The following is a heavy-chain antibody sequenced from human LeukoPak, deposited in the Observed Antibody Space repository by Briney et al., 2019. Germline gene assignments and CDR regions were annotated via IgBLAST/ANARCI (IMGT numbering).Heavy chain of an antibody. J-gene: IGHJ5*02. Sequence: PSETLSLTCTVSGGSISSSGYYWGWVRQPPGKGLEWIGSIYYSGTTYYSPSLKRRVTISVDTSKNQFSLKLSSVTATDTAVYYCARQGSVVSHWFDPWGQGTLVTVSS. CDR2: IYYSGTT. V-gene: IGHV4-39*01. CDR1: GGSISSSGYY. CDR3: ARQGSVVSHWFDP. D-gene: IGHD3-10*01.